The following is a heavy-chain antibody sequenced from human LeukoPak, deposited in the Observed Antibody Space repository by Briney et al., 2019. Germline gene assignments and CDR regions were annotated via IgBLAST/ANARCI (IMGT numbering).Heavy chain of an antibody. CDR3: ARGGWGGSILHYYYYGMDV. D-gene: IGHD2-15*01. Sequence: SETLSLTCTVSGGSISSGDYYWSWIRQPPGKGLEWIGYIYYSGSTYYNPSLKSRVTISVDTSKNQFSLKLSSVTAADTAVYYCARGGWGGSILHYYYYGMDVWGQGTTVTVSS. CDR1: GGSISSGDYY. V-gene: IGHV4-30-4*01. CDR2: IYYSGST. J-gene: IGHJ6*02.